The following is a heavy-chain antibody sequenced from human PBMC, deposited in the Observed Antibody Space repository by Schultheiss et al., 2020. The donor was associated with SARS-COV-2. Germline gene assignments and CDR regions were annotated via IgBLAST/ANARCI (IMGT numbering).Heavy chain of an antibody. CDR3: ARGFSYDTSGYYYNY. Sequence: LVKVSCKASGGTFSSYAISWVRQAPGQGLEWMGGIIPIFGTANYAQKFQGRVTLTKDTSTSTAYMELRSLRSEDTAVYYCARGFSYDTSGYYYNYWGQGTLVTVSS. CDR2: IIPIFGTA. J-gene: IGHJ4*02. D-gene: IGHD3-22*01. V-gene: IGHV1-69*05. CDR1: GGTFSSYA.